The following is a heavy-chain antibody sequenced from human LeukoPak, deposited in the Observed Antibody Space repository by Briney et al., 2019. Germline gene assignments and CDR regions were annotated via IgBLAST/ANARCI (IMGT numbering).Heavy chain of an antibody. CDR2: IYYSGST. CDR3: ARVSVRAFGEVIKNRSAFDL. D-gene: IGHD3-16*02. V-gene: IGHV4-39*07. Sequence: SETLSLTCTVSGGSISSSSYYWGWIRQPPGKGLEWIGSIYYSGSTYYNPSLKSRVTISVDTSKNQFSLKLSSVTAADTAVYYCARVSVRAFGEVIKNRSAFDLWGQGTMVTVSS. CDR1: GGSISSSSYY. J-gene: IGHJ3*01.